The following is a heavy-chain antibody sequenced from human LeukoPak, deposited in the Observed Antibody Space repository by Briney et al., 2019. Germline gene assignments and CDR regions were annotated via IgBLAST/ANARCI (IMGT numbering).Heavy chain of an antibody. CDR2: IAPSGSAM. J-gene: IGHJ1*01. V-gene: IGHV3-48*03. Sequence: GGSLRLSCAASGYTFSNYEMNWVRQAPGKGLEWLSFIAPSGSAMYYADSVTGRFTISRDNSKNTLYLQMNSLRAEDTAVYYCARVSYYYDSSGYQEYFQHWGQGTLVTVSS. CDR1: GYTFSNYE. D-gene: IGHD3-22*01. CDR3: ARVSYYYDSSGYQEYFQH.